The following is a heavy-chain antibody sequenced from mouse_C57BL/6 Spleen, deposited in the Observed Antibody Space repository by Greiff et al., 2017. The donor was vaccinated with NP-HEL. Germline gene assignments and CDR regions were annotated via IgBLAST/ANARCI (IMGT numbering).Heavy chain of an antibody. CDR3: ARWPMVTTRYWYFDV. D-gene: IGHD2-2*01. CDR2: IYPGSGST. CDR1: GYTFTSYW. V-gene: IGHV1-55*01. J-gene: IGHJ1*03. Sequence: VQLQQPGAELVKPGASVKMSCKASGYTFTSYWITWVKQRPGQGLEWIGDIYPGSGSTNYNEKFKSKATLTVDTSSSTAYMQLSSRTSEDSAVYYCARWPMVTTRYWYFDVWGTGTTVTVSS.